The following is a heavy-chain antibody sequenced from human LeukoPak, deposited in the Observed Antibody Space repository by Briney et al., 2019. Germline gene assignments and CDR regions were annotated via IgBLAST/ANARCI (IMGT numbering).Heavy chain of an antibody. D-gene: IGHD6-13*01. Sequence: SETLSLTCTVSGGSISSGGYYWSWIRQHPGKGLEWIGYIYYSGSTYYDPSLESRVTISVDTSKNQFSLKLSSVTAADTAVYYCARDTVTAAGTSGWFDPWGQGTLVTVSS. CDR3: ARDTVTAAGTSGWFDP. CDR2: IYYSGST. CDR1: GGSISSGGYY. V-gene: IGHV4-31*03. J-gene: IGHJ5*02.